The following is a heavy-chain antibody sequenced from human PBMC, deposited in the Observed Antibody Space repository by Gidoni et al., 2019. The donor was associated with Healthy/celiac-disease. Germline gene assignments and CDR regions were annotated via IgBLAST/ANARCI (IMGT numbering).Heavy chain of an antibody. D-gene: IGHD6-19*01. J-gene: IGHJ4*02. CDR3: AHLPRGIAVLTAGFDY. CDR2: IDPSASYT. CDR1: GYSFTSYW. Sequence: EVQLVQSGAEVKKPGESLRISCKGSGYSFTSYWISWVRQMPGKGLEWMGRIDPSASYTNYIPSFQGHVTISADKSISTAYLQWSSLKASDTAMYYCAHLPRGIAVLTAGFDYWGQGTLVTVSS. V-gene: IGHV5-10-1*03.